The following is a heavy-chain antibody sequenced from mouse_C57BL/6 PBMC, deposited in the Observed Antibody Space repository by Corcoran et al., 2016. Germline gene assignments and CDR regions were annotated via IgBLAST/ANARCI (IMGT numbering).Heavy chain of an antibody. D-gene: IGHD1-1*01. CDR1: GYTFTSYG. Sequence: QVQLQQSGAELARPGASVKLSCKASGYTFTSYGISWVKQRTGQGLEWIGEIYHRSGNTYYNEKFKGKATLTADKSSRTAYMELRSLTSEYSAVYFCASDTTAVAFDYWGQGTTLTVSS. V-gene: IGHV1-81*01. CDR2: IYHRSGNT. CDR3: ASDTTAVAFDY. J-gene: IGHJ2*01.